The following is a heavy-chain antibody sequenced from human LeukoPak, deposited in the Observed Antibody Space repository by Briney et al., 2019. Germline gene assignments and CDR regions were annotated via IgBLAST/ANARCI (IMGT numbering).Heavy chain of an antibody. J-gene: IGHJ4*02. Sequence: PGGSLRLSCAASGFTLSIYSMNWVCQTPGKGLEWISYISSTSSTIYFADSVKGRFTISRDNAKNSLYLQMNSLRDEDTAVYFCARDLYSTVVTPWNFDYWGQGTLVTVSS. D-gene: IGHD4-23*01. CDR2: ISSTSSTI. V-gene: IGHV3-48*02. CDR1: GFTLSIYS. CDR3: ARDLYSTVVTPWNFDY.